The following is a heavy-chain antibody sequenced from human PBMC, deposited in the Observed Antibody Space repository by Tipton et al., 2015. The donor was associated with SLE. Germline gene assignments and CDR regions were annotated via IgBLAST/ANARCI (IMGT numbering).Heavy chain of an antibody. CDR1: GYSISSGYY. Sequence: PGLVKPSEILSLSCAVSGYSISSGYYWGWIRQPAGKGLEGIGRIYTREDTNYDPSLKSRVTMSLDTSKNQFSLRLNSVTAADTAVYYCARGPVVGLADAFDIWGQGTLVTVSS. D-gene: IGHD2-15*01. V-gene: IGHV4-4*07. CDR3: ARGPVVGLADAFDI. CDR2: IYTREDT. J-gene: IGHJ3*02.